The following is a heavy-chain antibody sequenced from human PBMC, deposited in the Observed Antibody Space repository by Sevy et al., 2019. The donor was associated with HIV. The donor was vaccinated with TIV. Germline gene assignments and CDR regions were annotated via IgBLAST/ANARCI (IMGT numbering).Heavy chain of an antibody. D-gene: IGHD6-13*01. CDR3: ARDGGYSIKWYLVY. V-gene: IGHV3-30-3*01. Sequence: GGSLRLSCAASGFAFSSHAMHWVRQAPGKGLEWVATISYEGTETFYAASVGGRFTISRDNSKNMLSLQVNSLRPEDTAVYYGARDGGYSIKWYLVYWGQGTLVTVSS. CDR2: ISYEGTET. J-gene: IGHJ4*02. CDR1: GFAFSSHA.